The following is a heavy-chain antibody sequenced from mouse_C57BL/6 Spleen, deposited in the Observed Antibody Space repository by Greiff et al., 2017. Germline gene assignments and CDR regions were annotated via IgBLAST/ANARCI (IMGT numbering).Heavy chain of an antibody. J-gene: IGHJ2*01. CDR1: GYAFSSSW. Sequence: QVQLQQSGPELVKPGASVKISCKASGYAFSSSWMDWVKQRPGKGLEWIGRIYPGDGDTNYNGKCKGKATLTADKSSSTAYMQLSSLTSEDAAVYFCAREGAYFDYWGQGTTLTVSS. CDR3: AREGAYFDY. CDR2: IYPGDGDT. V-gene: IGHV1-82*01.